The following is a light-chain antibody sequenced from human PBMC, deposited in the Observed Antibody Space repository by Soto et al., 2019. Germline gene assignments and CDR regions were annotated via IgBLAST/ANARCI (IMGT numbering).Light chain of an antibody. J-gene: IGLJ2*01. CDR1: SSDIGDYNY. V-gene: IGLV2-8*01. CDR3: CSYAGRNTLL. Sequence: QAVVTQPPSASGSPGQSVTISCTGTSSDIGDYNYVSWYQQYPGKAPKLIIYEVSERPSGVPDRFSGSKSGNTAYLTVSGLRTEDEADYYCCSYAGRNTLLFGGGTKLTVL. CDR2: EVS.